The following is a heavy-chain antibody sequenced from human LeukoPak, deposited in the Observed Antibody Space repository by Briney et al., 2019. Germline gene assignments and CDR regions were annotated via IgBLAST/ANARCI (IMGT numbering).Heavy chain of an antibody. Sequence: GGSLRLSCAASGFTFSSYAMSWVRQAPGKGLEWVSAISGSGGSTYYADSVKGRFTISRDNSKNTLYLQMNSLRAEDTAVYYCAKVWGPWDRSGYYYSFDYWGQGTLVTVSS. CDR3: AKVWGPWDRSGYYYSFDY. V-gene: IGHV3-23*01. J-gene: IGHJ4*02. CDR1: GFTFSSYA. CDR2: ISGSGGST. D-gene: IGHD3-22*01.